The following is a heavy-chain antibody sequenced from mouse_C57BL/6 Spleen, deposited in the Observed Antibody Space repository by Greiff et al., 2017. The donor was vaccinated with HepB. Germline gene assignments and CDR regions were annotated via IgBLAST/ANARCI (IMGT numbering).Heavy chain of an antibody. Sequence: QVQLKESGPGLVAPSQSLSITCTVSGFSLTSYAISWVRQPPGKGLEWLGVIWTGGGTNYNSALKSRLSISKDNYKSQVFLKMNSLQTDDTARYYCARNWGYYGSSLYYFDYWGQGTTLTVSS. CDR1: GFSLTSYA. CDR3: ARNWGYYGSSLYYFDY. V-gene: IGHV2-9-1*01. CDR2: IWTGGGT. D-gene: IGHD1-1*01. J-gene: IGHJ2*01.